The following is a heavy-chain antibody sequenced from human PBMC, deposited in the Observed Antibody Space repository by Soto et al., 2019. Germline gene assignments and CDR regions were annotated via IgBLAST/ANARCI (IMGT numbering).Heavy chain of an antibody. CDR3: ASPTYYDILTGFSYYYMDV. V-gene: IGHV3-33*01. Sequence: QVQLVESGGGVVQPGRSLRLSCAASGFTFSSYGMHWVRQAPGKGLEWVAVIWYDGSNKYYADSVKGRFTISRDNSKNTLYLQMNSLRAEDTAVYYCASPTYYDILTGFSYYYMDVWGKGTTVTVSS. J-gene: IGHJ6*03. D-gene: IGHD3-9*01. CDR1: GFTFSSYG. CDR2: IWYDGSNK.